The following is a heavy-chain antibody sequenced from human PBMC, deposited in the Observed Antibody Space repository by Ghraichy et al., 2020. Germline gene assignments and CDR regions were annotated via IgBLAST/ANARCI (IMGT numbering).Heavy chain of an antibody. CDR3: ARVVQGGDAFDT. V-gene: IGHV4-61*01. CDR2: IYYSGTT. J-gene: IGHJ3*02. Sequence: TLSLTCSVSGGSVRSDSYYWSWIRQPPGKGLEWIGYIYYSGTTNHNPSLKSRVSMSVDTSKNQFSLKLSSVTTADTAVYYCARVVQGGDAFDTWGQGTTVTAS. CDR1: GGSVRSDSYY. D-gene: IGHD3-16*01.